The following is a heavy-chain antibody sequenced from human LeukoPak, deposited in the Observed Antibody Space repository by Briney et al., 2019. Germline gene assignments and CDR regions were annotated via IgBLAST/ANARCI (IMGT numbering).Heavy chain of an antibody. Sequence: SETLSLTCTVSGGPISSSSYYWGWIRQPPGKGLEWIGSIYYSGSTYYNPSLKSRVTMSVDTSKNQFSLKLSSVTAADTAVYYCARGGNCSGGTCYSDRGWFDPWGQGTRVTVSS. CDR2: IYYSGST. CDR3: ARGGNCSGGTCYSDRGWFDP. J-gene: IGHJ5*02. CDR1: GGPISSSSYY. V-gene: IGHV4-39*07. D-gene: IGHD2-15*01.